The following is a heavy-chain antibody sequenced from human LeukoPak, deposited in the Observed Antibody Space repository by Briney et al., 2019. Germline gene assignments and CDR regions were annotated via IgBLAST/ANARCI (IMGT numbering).Heavy chain of an antibody. Sequence: GGSLRLSCAASGFTFSSYAMSWVRQAPGKGLEWVSAISGSGGSTYYADSVKGRFTISRDNSKNTLYLQMNSLRAKDTAVYYCHYYDSSGYYNYFDYWDQGTLVTVSS. V-gene: IGHV3-23*01. CDR1: GFTFSSYA. D-gene: IGHD3-22*01. CDR3: HYYDSSGYYNYFDY. J-gene: IGHJ4*02. CDR2: ISGSGGST.